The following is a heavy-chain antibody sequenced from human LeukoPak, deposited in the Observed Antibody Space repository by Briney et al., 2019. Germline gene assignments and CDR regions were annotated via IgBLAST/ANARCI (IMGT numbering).Heavy chain of an antibody. CDR2: ICGSGTNT. CDR1: GFTFSSYG. D-gene: IGHD2-2*02. J-gene: IGHJ4*02. V-gene: IGHV3-21*01. Sequence: GGSLRLPCAASGFTFSSYGMSWVRQAPGKGLEWVSAICGSGTNTYYADSVKGRFTISRDNGKNSLYLQMNSLRAEDTAVYYSATGNTYCSGSSCYTGYYFDYWGQGTLVTVSS. CDR3: ATGNTYCSGSSCYTGYYFDY.